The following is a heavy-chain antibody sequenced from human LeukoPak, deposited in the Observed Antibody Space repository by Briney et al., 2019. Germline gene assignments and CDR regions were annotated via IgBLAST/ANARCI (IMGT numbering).Heavy chain of an antibody. D-gene: IGHD6-19*01. CDR2: IIPIFGTA. J-gene: IGHJ6*03. V-gene: IGHV1-69*06. CDR1: GYTFTGYY. CDR3: ARMGPYSSIYYYYYMDV. Sequence: GASVKVSCKASGYTFTGYYMHWVRQAPGQGLEWMGGIIPIFGTANYAQKFQGRVTITADKSTSTAYMELSSLRSEDTAVYYCARMGPYSSIYYYYYMDVWGKGTTVTVSS.